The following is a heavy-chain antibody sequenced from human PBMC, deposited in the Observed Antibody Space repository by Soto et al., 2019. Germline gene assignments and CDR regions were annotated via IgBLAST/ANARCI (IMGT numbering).Heavy chain of an antibody. CDR1: GGTFSSYA. CDR2: IIPIFGTA. Sequence: QVQLVQSGAEVKKPGSSVKVSCKASGGTFSSYAISWVRQAPGQGLEWMGGIIPIFGTANYAQKFQGRVTITADKSTSTAYMELSRLRSEDTAVYYCARDRGPYADYIISNYYYYGMDVWGQGTTVTVSS. J-gene: IGHJ6*02. D-gene: IGHD3-10*01. V-gene: IGHV1-69*06. CDR3: ARDRGPYADYIISNYYYYGMDV.